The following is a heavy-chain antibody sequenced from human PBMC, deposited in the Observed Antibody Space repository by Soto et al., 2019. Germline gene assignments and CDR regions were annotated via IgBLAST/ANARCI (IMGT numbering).Heavy chain of an antibody. CDR2: INPSGGST. V-gene: IGHV1-46*03. Sequence: ASVKVSCKASGYTFTSYYMHWVRQAPGQGLEWMGIINPSGGSTSYAQKFQGRVTMTRDTSTSTVYMELSSLRSEDTAVYYCASSSGSYYNPSYYYYYMDVWGQGTTVTVSS. CDR3: ASSSGSYYNPSYYYYYMDV. J-gene: IGHJ6*03. CDR1: GYTFTSYY. D-gene: IGHD3-10*01.